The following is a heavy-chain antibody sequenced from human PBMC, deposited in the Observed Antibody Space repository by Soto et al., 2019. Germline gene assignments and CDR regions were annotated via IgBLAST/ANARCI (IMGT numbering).Heavy chain of an antibody. J-gene: IGHJ4*02. CDR3: ARGLAVAGTVDY. Sequence: SETLSLTCTVSGGSISSYYWSWIRQPPGKGPEWIGYIYYSGSTNYNPSLKSRVTISVDTSKNQFSLKLSSVTAADTAVYYCARGLAVAGTVDYWGQGTLVTVSS. CDR1: GGSISSYY. CDR2: IYYSGST. D-gene: IGHD6-19*01. V-gene: IGHV4-59*01.